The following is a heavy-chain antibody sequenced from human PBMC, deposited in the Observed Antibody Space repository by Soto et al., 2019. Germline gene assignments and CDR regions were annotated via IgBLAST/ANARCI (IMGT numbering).Heavy chain of an antibody. CDR2: SDPEDGET. Sequence: QVQLIQSGAEVKKPGASVKVSCKVSGHTLPELCIHWVRQAPGKGLEWMGGSDPEDGETIYAQKFQGRVTMTEDTSTDTAYMEMSSLRSDDTAVYYCARHRGMPMIKPIIRFDYWGQGTLVTVSS. D-gene: IGHD3-22*01. CDR1: GHTLPELC. J-gene: IGHJ4*02. V-gene: IGHV1-24*01. CDR3: ARHRGMPMIKPIIRFDY.